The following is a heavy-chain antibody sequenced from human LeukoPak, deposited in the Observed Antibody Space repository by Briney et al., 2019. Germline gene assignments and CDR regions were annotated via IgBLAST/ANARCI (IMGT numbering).Heavy chain of an antibody. D-gene: IGHD2-8*02. CDR2: IYYSGST. CDR3: ASAPYNTGRVDY. V-gene: IGHV4-39*01. Sequence: PSETLSLTCTVSGGSISSSSYYWGWIRQPPGKGLEWIGSIYYSGSTYYNPSLKSRVTISVDTSKNQFSLKLSSVPAADTAVYYCASAPYNTGRVDYWGQGTLVTVSS. J-gene: IGHJ4*02. CDR1: GGSISSSSYY.